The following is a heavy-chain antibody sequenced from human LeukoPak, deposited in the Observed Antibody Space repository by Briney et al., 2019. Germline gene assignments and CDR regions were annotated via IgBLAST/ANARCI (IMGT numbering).Heavy chain of an antibody. CDR3: ARARDGYNYGFDY. Sequence: SETLSLTCAVYGGSFSGYYWSWIRQPPGKGLEWVGEINHSGSTNYNPSLKSRVTISVDTSKNQFSLKLSSVTAADTAVYYCARARDGYNYGFDYWGQGTLVTVSS. D-gene: IGHD5-24*01. CDR1: GGSFSGYY. J-gene: IGHJ4*02. CDR2: INHSGST. V-gene: IGHV4-34*01.